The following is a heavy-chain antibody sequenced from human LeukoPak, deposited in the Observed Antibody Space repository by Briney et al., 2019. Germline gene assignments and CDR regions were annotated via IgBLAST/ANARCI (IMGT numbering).Heavy chain of an antibody. J-gene: IGHJ4*02. CDR2: INSDGGST. Sequence: HPGGSLRLSCVASGFTFSSYWIHWVRQAPGKGLVWVSRINSDGGSTDYADSVKGRFTISRDNAKNTLYLQMNSLRAEDTAVYYCASLHYDYVWGSYRWDWGQGTLVTVSS. CDR3: ASLHYDYVWGSYRWD. CDR1: GFTFSSYW. D-gene: IGHD3-16*02. V-gene: IGHV3-74*01.